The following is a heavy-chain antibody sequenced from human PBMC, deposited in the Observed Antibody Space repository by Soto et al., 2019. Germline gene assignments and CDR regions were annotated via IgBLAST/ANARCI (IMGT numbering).Heavy chain of an antibody. J-gene: IGHJ6*02. Sequence: EVQLVASGGGLVQPGGSLRLSCAASGFTFSNYWMSWVRQAPVKGLEWVGKIKQDGSEKNYVDFVEGRFTISRDNAENSLYLQVNRLRVEDTAVYYCARIASTGRGWDVWGQGTTVVVSS. D-gene: IGHD6-13*01. V-gene: IGHV3-7*01. CDR1: GFTFSNYW. CDR3: ARIASTGRGWDV. CDR2: IKQDGSEK.